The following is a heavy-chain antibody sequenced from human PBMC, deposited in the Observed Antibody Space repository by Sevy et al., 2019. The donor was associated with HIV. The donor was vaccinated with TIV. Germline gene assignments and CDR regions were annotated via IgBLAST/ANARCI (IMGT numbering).Heavy chain of an antibody. CDR2: INPSGGST. CDR1: GYTFMNYY. J-gene: IGHJ6*02. CDR3: VRDQGYGYGMDV. Sequence: ASVKVSCKASGYTFMNYYMHWVRQAPGQGLEWKGVINPSGGSTTSAQKFQGRVTMTSDTSTSTVYMELSSLRSEDTAVYYCVRDQGYGYGMDVWGQGTTVTVSS. V-gene: IGHV1-46*03. D-gene: IGHD5-18*01.